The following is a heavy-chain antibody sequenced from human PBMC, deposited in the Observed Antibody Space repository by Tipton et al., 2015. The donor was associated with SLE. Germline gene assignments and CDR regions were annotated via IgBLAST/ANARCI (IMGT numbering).Heavy chain of an antibody. CDR2: IYYSGST. V-gene: IGHV4-59*11. D-gene: IGHD3-22*01. J-gene: IGHJ1*01. CDR3: ASSQHYYDTVRYFQH. Sequence: TLSLTCTVSGGSISSHYWSWIRQPPGKGLEWIGYIYYSGSTNYNPSLKSRVTISVDTSKNQFSLKLSSVTAADTAAYYCASSQHYYDTVRYFQHWGQGTLVTVSS. CDR1: GGSISSHY.